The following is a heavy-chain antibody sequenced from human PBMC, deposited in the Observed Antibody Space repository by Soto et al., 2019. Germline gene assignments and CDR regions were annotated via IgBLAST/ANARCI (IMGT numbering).Heavy chain of an antibody. J-gene: IGHJ4*02. D-gene: IGHD3-9*01. CDR1: GYTFTSYG. Sequence: ASVKVSCKASGYTFTSYGISWVRQAPGQGLEWMGWISAYNGNTNYAQKLQGRVTMTTDTSTSTAYMELRSLRSDDTAVYYCARVQTTYYDILPGIDYWGQGTLLTVSS. CDR3: ARVQTTYYDILPGIDY. V-gene: IGHV1-18*04. CDR2: ISAYNGNT.